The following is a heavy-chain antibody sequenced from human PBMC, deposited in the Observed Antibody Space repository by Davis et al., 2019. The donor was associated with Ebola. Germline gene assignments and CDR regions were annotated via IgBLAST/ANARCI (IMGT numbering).Heavy chain of an antibody. J-gene: IGHJ6*03. Sequence: GESLKISCAASGFTLSTYAMSWVRQAPGKGLEWVSALSDTAGNTYYADSVKGRSSISRDKSENTLYLHMDSLRAEDTAIYYCARVSIPGGYQYMDVWGKGTTVTVSS. CDR3: ARVSIPGGYQYMDV. CDR2: LSDTAGNT. D-gene: IGHD2-2*01. CDR1: GFTLSTYA. V-gene: IGHV3-23*01.